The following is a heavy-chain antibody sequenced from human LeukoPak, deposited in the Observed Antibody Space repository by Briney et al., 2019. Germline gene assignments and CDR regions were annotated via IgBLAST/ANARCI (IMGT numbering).Heavy chain of an antibody. CDR2: IRSKTYGGTT. V-gene: IGHV3-49*04. CDR3: TRSEYTYYYDGSGYLIDY. J-gene: IGHJ4*02. D-gene: IGHD3-22*01. Sequence: PGRSLRLSCTASGFTFGDYAMSWVRQAPGKGLEWVGFIRSKTYGGTTELAASVEGRFTISRDDSKSIAYLQMNSLKTEDTAVYYCTRSEYTYYYDGSGYLIDYWGQGTLVTVSS. CDR1: GFTFGDYA.